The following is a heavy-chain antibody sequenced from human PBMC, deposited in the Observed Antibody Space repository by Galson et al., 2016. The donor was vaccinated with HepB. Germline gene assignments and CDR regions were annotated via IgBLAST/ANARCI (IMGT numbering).Heavy chain of an antibody. Sequence: CAISGDSVSSNSAAWNWIRQSPSRGLEWLGRTYYRSQWYNEYALSVRNRITINPDISKNHFSLQLNSVAPEDTAVYFCARAYCGGDCYTDGALDIWGQGTMVTVSS. J-gene: IGHJ3*02. V-gene: IGHV6-1*01. CDR3: ARAYCGGDCYTDGALDI. CDR1: GDSVSSNSAA. D-gene: IGHD2-21*02. CDR2: TYYRSQWYN.